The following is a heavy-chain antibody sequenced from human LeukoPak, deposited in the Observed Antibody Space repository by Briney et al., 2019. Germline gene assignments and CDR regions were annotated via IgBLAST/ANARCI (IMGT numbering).Heavy chain of an antibody. D-gene: IGHD6-19*01. V-gene: IGHV3-30*04. Sequence: GGSLRLSCTASGFSFSTYASHWVRQAPGKGLEWVAVISHDGSNKYNADSVKGRFTISRDNSKNTLYLKMNILRAEDSAIYYCARDKDHGDSRGWDFFDYWGLGTLVTVSS. CDR3: ARDKDHGDSRGWDFFDY. J-gene: IGHJ4*02. CDR1: GFSFSTYA. CDR2: ISHDGSNK.